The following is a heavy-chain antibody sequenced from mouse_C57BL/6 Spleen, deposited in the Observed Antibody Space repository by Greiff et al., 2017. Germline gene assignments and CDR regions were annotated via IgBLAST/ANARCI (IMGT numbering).Heavy chain of an antibody. CDR2: INPNNGGT. Sequence: VQLQQSGPELVKPGASVKIPCKASGYTFTDYNMDWVKQSHGKSLEWIGDINPNNGGTIYNQKFKGKATLPVDKSSSTAYMELRSLTSEDTAVYYCARGTDYYGSSLFDYWGQGTTLTVSS. V-gene: IGHV1-18*01. D-gene: IGHD1-1*01. CDR1: GYTFTDYN. CDR3: ARGTDYYGSSLFDY. J-gene: IGHJ2*01.